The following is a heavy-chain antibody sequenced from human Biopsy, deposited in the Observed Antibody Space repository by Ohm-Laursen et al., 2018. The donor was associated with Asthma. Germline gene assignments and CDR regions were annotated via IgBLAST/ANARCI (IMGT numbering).Heavy chain of an antibody. CDR3: AHQYSSLGGWAYDP. J-gene: IGHJ5*02. D-gene: IGHD6-6*01. Sequence: TQTLTLTCTFSGFSLSTSGVGVGWIRQPPGKALEWLAISYWDEDKRDSPSLESRLTITKDTSKNQVALTMTNMDPVDTATYYCAHQYSSLGGWAYDPWGQGTLVTVSS. V-gene: IGHV2-5*02. CDR1: GFSLSTSGVG. CDR2: SYWDEDK.